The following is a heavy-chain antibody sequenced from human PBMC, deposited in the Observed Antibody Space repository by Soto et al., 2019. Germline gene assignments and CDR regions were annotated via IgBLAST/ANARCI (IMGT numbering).Heavy chain of an antibody. CDR1: GGSIGPPDW. J-gene: IGHJ4*02. CDR3: AGVGGVGSMKVFFDS. V-gene: IGHV4-4*02. Sequence: QVQLQESGPGLVVPSGTLSLTCGVSGGSIGPPDWWSWVRQSPGKGREWLGDIYHSGTTNFNPSLKSRLTMSVYKSTNQFPLRLASVTSADTAVYYCAGVGGVGSMKVFFDSWGQGILVTVTS. CDR2: IYHSGTT. D-gene: IGHD3-16*01.